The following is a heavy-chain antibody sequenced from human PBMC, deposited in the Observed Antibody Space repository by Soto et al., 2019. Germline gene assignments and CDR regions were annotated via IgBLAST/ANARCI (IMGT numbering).Heavy chain of an antibody. CDR1: GWPFSGYY. CDR2: INHSGST. D-gene: IGHD2-2*01. Sequence: PSETLSLTCAVYGWPFSGYYWSWIRQPPGKGLEWIGEINHSGSTNYNPSLKSRVTISVDTSKNQFSLKLSSVTAADTAVYYCARRPRGVVPAASERWDFDYWGQGTLVTVSS. V-gene: IGHV4-34*01. J-gene: IGHJ4*02. CDR3: ARRPRGVVPAASERWDFDY.